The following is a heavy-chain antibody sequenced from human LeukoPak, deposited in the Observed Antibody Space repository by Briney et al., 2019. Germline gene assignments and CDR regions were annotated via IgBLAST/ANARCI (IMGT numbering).Heavy chain of an antibody. Sequence: PSETLSLTCGVSGHSISSGYYWGWIRPSPGKGLEWIGSIDHWGTTYYSDSLKSRHTISVDTSRNQFSLRLSSVTAADTAVYFCARPFSGSGGSTAFDIWGHGTMVTVSS. V-gene: IGHV4-38-2*01. CDR2: IDHWGTT. J-gene: IGHJ3*02. CDR1: GHSISSGYY. CDR3: ARPFSGSGGSTAFDI. D-gene: IGHD3-10*01.